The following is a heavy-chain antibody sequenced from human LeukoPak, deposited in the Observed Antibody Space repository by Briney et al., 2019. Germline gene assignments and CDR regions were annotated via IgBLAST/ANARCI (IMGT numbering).Heavy chain of an antibody. V-gene: IGHV1-46*01. D-gene: IGHD6-19*01. J-gene: IGHJ5*02. CDR1: GGTFSSYA. CDR3: ARWGSSGWNNWFDP. CDR2: INPSGGST. Sequence: ASVKVSCKASGGTFSSYAISWVRQAPGQGLEWMGIINPSGGSTSYAQKFQGRVTMTRDTSTSTVYMELSSLRSEDTAVYYCARWGSSGWNNWFDPWGQGTLVTVSS.